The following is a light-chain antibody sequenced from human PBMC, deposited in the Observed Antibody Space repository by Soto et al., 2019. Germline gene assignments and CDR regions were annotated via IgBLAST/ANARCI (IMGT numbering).Light chain of an antibody. CDR2: AAS. V-gene: IGKV1-12*01. J-gene: IGKJ1*01. CDR3: QQRSNWPPT. CDR1: QDINKW. Sequence: DIQMTQSPSSLSASVGDRVTITCRASQDINKWLAWYQQKPGTVPKLLIYAASSLQSGVPSRFSGSGSGTDFTLTISSLEPEDFAVYYCQQRSNWPPTFGQGTKVDIK.